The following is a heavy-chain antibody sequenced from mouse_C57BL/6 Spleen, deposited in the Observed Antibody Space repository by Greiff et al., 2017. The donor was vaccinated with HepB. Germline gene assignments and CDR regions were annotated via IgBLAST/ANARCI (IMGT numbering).Heavy chain of an antibody. V-gene: IGHV14-4*01. D-gene: IGHD1-1*01. CDR3: TPSGSGYWYVDV. CDR1: GFNIKDDY. CDR2: IDPENGDT. J-gene: IGHJ1*03. Sequence: EVQLQQSGAELVRPGASVKLSCTASGFNIKDDYMHWVKQRPEQGLEWIGWIDPENGDTEYASKFQGKATITADTSSNTAYLQLSSLTSEDTAVYYCTPSGSGYWYVDVWGTGTTVTVSA.